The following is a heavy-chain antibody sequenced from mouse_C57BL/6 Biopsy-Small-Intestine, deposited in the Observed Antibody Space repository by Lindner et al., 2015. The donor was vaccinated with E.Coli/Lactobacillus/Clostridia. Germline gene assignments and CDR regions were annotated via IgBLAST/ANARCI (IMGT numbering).Heavy chain of an antibody. J-gene: IGHJ4*01. CDR2: INPNGGGT. D-gene: IGHD5-1-1*01. Sequence: SVKVSCKASGYTLTAFYIHWVRQAPGQGLEWMGWINPNGGGTNYAEKFQARVTMSRDTSSSTAYMDLSGLTSDDTAVYYCARCVYTYGHFDYWGQGTLVTVSS. CDR3: ARCVYTYGHFDY. CDR1: GYTLTAFY. V-gene: IGHV1-53*01.